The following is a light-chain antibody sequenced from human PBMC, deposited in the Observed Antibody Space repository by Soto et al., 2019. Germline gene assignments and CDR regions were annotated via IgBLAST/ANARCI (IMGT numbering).Light chain of an antibody. CDR1: SSDVGGYNY. CDR2: EVS. Sequence: QSVLTQPASVSGCPGQSITISCTGTSSDVGGYNYVAWYQQHPGKAPKLMIYEVSNRPSGVSNRFSGSKSGNTASLTISGLQAEDEADYYCSSYTSSSTPPYVFGTGTKVTVL. CDR3: SSYTSSSTPPYV. V-gene: IGLV2-14*01. J-gene: IGLJ1*01.